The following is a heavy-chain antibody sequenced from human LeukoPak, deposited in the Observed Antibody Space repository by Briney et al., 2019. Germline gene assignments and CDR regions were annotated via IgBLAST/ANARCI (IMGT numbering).Heavy chain of an antibody. CDR3: ASYVDTAMVFDY. V-gene: IGHV1-3*02. J-gene: IGHJ4*02. D-gene: IGHD5-18*01. Sequence: GASVKVSCKASGYTFTSYAMHWVRQAPGQRLEWMGWSNAGNGNTKYSQEFQGRVTITRDTSISTAYMELSRLRSDDTAVYYCASYVDTAMVFDYWGQGTLVTVSS. CDR1: GYTFTSYA. CDR2: SNAGNGNT.